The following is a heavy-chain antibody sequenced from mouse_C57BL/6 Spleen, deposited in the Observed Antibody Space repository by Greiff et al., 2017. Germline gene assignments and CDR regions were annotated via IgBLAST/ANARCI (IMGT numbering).Heavy chain of an antibody. CDR3: ARGEQGTGTY. J-gene: IGHJ3*01. CDR2: IYPGDGDT. CDR1: GYAFSSYW. D-gene: IGHD3-3*01. V-gene: IGHV1-80*01. Sequence: VHLVESGAELVKPGASVKISCKASGYAFSSYWMNWVKQRPGKGLEWIGQIYPGDGDTNYNGKFKGKATLTADKSSSTAYMQLSSLTSEDSAVYFCARGEQGTGTYWGQGTLVTVSA.